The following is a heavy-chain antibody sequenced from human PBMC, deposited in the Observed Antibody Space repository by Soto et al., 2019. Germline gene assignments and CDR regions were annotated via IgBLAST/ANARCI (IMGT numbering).Heavy chain of an antibody. J-gene: IGHJ6*02. V-gene: IGHV3-30-3*01. Sequence: QVQLVESGGGVVQPGRSLRLSCAASGFTFSSYAMHWVRQAPGKGLEWVAVISYDGSNKYYADSVKGRFTVSRDNSKNTLYLQMNSLRAEDTAVYYCAREGKGPRYYYYGMDVWGQGTTVTVSS. CDR2: ISYDGSNK. CDR3: AREGKGPRYYYYGMDV. CDR1: GFTFSSYA.